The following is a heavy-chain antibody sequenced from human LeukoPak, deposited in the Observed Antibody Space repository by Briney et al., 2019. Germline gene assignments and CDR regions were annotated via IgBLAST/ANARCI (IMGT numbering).Heavy chain of an antibody. CDR3: VKIKPGGASFDY. CDR2: IYYSGST. V-gene: IGHV4-39*07. J-gene: IGHJ4*02. Sequence: SETLSLTCTVSGGSISSSSYYWGWIRQPPGKGLEWIGSIYYSGSTYYNPSLKSRVIISVDTSKNQFSLKLSSVIAADTALYYCVKIKPGGASFDYWGQGTLVTVSS. CDR1: GGSISSSSYY. D-gene: IGHD1-26*01.